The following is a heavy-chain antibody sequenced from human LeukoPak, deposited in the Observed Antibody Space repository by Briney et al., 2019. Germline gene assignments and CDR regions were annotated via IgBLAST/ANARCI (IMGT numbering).Heavy chain of an antibody. D-gene: IGHD3-10*01. CDR3: AISSYGSGSATDLDY. V-gene: IGHV4-34*01. Sequence: SETLSLTCAVYGGSFSGYYWSWIRQPPGKGLEWIGEINHSGSTNYNPSLKSRVTISVGTSKNQFSLKLSSVTAADTAVYYCAISSYGSGSATDLDYWGQGTLVTVSS. J-gene: IGHJ4*02. CDR1: GGSFSGYY. CDR2: INHSGST.